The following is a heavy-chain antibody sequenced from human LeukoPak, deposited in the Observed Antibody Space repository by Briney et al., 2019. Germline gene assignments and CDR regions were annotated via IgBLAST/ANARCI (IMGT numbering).Heavy chain of an antibody. CDR1: GFTFSSYS. Sequence: GGSLRLSCAASGFTFSSYSMNWVRRAPGKGLEWVSSISSSSSYIYYADSVKGRFTISRDNAKNSLYLQMNSLRAEDTAVYYCARDLGGWVFDYWGQGTLVTVSS. J-gene: IGHJ4*02. CDR2: ISSSSSYI. V-gene: IGHV3-21*01. D-gene: IGHD2-15*01. CDR3: ARDLGGWVFDY.